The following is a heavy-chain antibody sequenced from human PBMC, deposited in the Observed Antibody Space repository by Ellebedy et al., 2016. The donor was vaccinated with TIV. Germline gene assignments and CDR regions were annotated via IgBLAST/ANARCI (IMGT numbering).Heavy chain of an antibody. J-gene: IGHJ4*02. V-gene: IGHV1-18*01. CDR1: GYTFTSYG. CDR2: ISAYNGNT. CDR3: ARDLNGITIFGVVLRGSGRGYYFDY. Sequence: ASVKVSXKASGYTFTSYGISWVRQAPGQGLEWMGWISAYNGNTNYAQKLQGRVTMTTDTSTSTAYMELRSLRSDDTAVYYCARDLNGITIFGVVLRGSGRGYYFDYWGQGTLVTVSS. D-gene: IGHD3-3*01.